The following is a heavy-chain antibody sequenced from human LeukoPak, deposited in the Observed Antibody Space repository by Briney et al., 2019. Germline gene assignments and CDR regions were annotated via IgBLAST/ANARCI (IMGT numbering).Heavy chain of an antibody. CDR3: AKGVYSSSWYGAFDI. D-gene: IGHD6-13*01. CDR1: GFTFSSYA. CDR2: ISGSDGST. J-gene: IGHJ3*02. V-gene: IGHV3-23*01. Sequence: PGGSLRLSCAASGFTFSSYAMSWVRQAPGKGLEWVSAISGSDGSTYYADSVKGRFTISRDNSKNTLYLQMNSLRAEDTAVYYCAKGVYSSSWYGAFDIWGQGTMVTVSS.